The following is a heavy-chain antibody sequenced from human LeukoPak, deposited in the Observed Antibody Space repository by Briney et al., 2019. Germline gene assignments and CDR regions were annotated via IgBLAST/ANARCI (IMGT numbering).Heavy chain of an antibody. J-gene: IGHJ5*02. V-gene: IGHV4-34*01. D-gene: IGHD5-18*01. CDR1: GGSFSGYY. Sequence: SETLSLTCAVYGGSFSGYYWSWIRQPPGKGLEWIGEINHSGSTNYNPSLKSRVTISVDTSKNQFSLKLSSVTAADTAVYYCARVTSAYSYAPLDWFDPWGQGTLVTVSS. CDR2: INHSGST. CDR3: ARVTSAYSYAPLDWFDP.